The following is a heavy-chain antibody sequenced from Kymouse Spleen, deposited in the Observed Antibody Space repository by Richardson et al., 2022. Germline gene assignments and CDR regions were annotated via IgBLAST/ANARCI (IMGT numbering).Heavy chain of an antibody. V-gene: IGHV3-9*01. D-gene: IGHD6-13*01. Sequence: EVQLVESGGGLVQPGRSLRLSCAASGFTFDDYAMHWVRQAPGKGLEWVSGISWNSGSIGYADSVKGRFTISRDNAKNSLYLQMNSLRAEDTALYYCAKQQQLPTTGSTPGAREPWSPSPQ. CDR2: ISWNSGSI. CDR1: GFTFDDYA. J-gene: IGHJ5*02. CDR3: AKQQQLPTTGSTP.